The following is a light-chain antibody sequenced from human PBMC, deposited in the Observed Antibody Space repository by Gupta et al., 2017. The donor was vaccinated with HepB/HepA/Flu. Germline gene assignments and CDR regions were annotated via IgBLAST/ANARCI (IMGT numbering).Light chain of an antibody. Sequence: SYELTQLPSLSVSPGQTASITCSGDKLGDKYISWYQQRPGQSPILVLYQDDRRPSGIPERFSGSNSGNTATLTISGTQAIDETDYYCQTWDSGTVVFGGGTKLTVL. CDR1: KLGDKY. CDR3: QTWDSGTVV. J-gene: IGLJ2*01. CDR2: QDD. V-gene: IGLV3-1*01.